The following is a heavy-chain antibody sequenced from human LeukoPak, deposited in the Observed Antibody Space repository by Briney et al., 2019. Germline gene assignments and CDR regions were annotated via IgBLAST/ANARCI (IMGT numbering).Heavy chain of an antibody. D-gene: IGHD3-10*01. V-gene: IGHV3-30*18. CDR3: AKVWGPQTIRGTFDY. Sequence: PGRSLRLSCAASGFTFSSYGMHWVRQAPGKGLEWVAVISYDGSNKYYADSVKGRFTISRNNSKNTLYLQMNSLRAEDTAVYYCAKVWGPQTIRGTFDYWGQGTLVTVSS. CDR1: GFTFSSYG. CDR2: ISYDGSNK. J-gene: IGHJ4*02.